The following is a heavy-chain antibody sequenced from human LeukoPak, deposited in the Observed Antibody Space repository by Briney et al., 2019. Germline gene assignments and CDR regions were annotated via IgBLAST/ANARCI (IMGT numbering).Heavy chain of an antibody. V-gene: IGHV3-7*01. CDR3: ARGSGGASYYFDY. CDR1: GFTFSGYW. Sequence: GGSLRLSCAASGFTFSGYWMSWVRQAPGKGLEWVANIKQDGSEKYYVDSVKGRFTISRDNAKNSLYLQVNSLRAEDTAVYYCARGSGGASYYFDYWGQGTLVTVSS. J-gene: IGHJ4*02. D-gene: IGHD1-26*01. CDR2: IKQDGSEK.